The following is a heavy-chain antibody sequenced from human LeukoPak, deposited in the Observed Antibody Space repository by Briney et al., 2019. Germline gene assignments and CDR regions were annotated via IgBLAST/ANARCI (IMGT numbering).Heavy chain of an antibody. D-gene: IGHD5-12*01. CDR1: GGSFSGYY. CDR2: VSHSGST. Sequence: SETLSLTCAVYGGSFSGYYWSWIRQPPGKGLEWIGEVSHSGSTNYNPSLKSRVTISVDTSKNQFSLKLSSVTAADTAVYYCARGVASRYWGQGTLVTVSS. V-gene: IGHV4-34*01. CDR3: ARGVASRY. J-gene: IGHJ4*02.